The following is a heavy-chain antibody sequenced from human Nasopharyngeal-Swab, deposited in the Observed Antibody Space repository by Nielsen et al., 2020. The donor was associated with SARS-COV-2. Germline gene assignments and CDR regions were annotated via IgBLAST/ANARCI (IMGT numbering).Heavy chain of an antibody. CDR1: GFTFDDYA. CDR2: ISWNSGSI. Sequence: SLKISCAASGFTFDDYAMHWVRQAPGKGLEWVSGISWNSGSIGYADSVKGRFTISRDNAKNSLYLQMNSPRAEDTALYYCAKDMGSSGWGDGMDVWGQGTTVTVSS. V-gene: IGHV3-9*01. D-gene: IGHD6-19*01. CDR3: AKDMGSSGWGDGMDV. J-gene: IGHJ6*02.